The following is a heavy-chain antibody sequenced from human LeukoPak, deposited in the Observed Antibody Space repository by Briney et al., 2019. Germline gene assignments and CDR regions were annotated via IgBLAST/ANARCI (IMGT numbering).Heavy chain of an antibody. V-gene: IGHV4-59*01. CDR2: IYSGRA. J-gene: IGHJ3*02. Sequence: PSETLSLTCTVSGGSIGTFYWHWIRQHPGKGLEWLGYIYSGRAIYNPSLKSRVTMTVNTAKNQFSLRLTSVNAADAAVYYCARERSASPAFDIWGQETGVSVSS. CDR3: ARERSASPAFDI. CDR1: GGSIGTFY.